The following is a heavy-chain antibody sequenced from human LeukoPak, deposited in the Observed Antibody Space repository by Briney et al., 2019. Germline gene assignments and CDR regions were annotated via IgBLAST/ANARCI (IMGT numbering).Heavy chain of an antibody. Sequence: ASVNASCKASGYTFTSYHMHWVRQAPGQGLEWMGKINLSGGSTTYAQKFQGRVTMTRDTSTSTVYMELSSLRSEDTAVYYCARDYVDDIPMIKDYWGQGTLVTVSS. D-gene: IGHD2-8*01. CDR1: GYTFTSYH. CDR2: INLSGGST. V-gene: IGHV1-46*01. CDR3: ARDYVDDIPMIKDY. J-gene: IGHJ4*02.